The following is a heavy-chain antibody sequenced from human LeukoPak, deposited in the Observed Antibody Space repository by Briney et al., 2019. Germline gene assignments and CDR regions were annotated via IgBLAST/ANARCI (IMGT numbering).Heavy chain of an antibody. J-gene: IGHJ3*02. CDR1: GFTFDDA. Sequence: AGGSLRLSCAASGFTFDDAMHWVRPAPGKGLEWVSYISWNSGSIDYGDSVKGRFTISRDNAKKSLYLQMNSLRTEDTALYYCAKDLSRWGSYRSDAFDIWGQGTMVTVSS. CDR2: ISWNSGSI. D-gene: IGHD3-16*02. V-gene: IGHV3-9*01. CDR3: AKDLSRWGSYRSDAFDI.